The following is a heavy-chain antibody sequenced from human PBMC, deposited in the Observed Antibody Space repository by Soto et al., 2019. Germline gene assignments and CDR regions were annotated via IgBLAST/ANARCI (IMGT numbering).Heavy chain of an antibody. D-gene: IGHD6-6*01. Sequence: ASVKVSSKASEFSFNAHYIHWQLQAPGQGLEWMGWFNAHSGGTEYAQKFQGRVTLTRDTSIATAYLTLTSLTSDDTALYYCAKDLTRQLAYWLDPWGQGTQVTVSS. CDR2: FNAHSGGT. CDR1: EFSFNAHY. CDR3: AKDLTRQLAYWLDP. V-gene: IGHV1-2*02. J-gene: IGHJ5*02.